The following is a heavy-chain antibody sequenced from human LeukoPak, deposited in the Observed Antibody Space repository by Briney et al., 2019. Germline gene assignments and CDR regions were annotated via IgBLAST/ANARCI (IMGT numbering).Heavy chain of an antibody. CDR1: GFTFSSYA. J-gene: IGHJ6*02. Sequence: GGSLRLSCAASGFTFSSYAMSWVRQAPGKGLEWVSAISGSGGSTYYADSVKGRFTISRDNSKNTLYLQMNSLRAEDTAVYYCARGNIVGAIHYYFYGMDVWGQGTTVTVSS. V-gene: IGHV3-23*01. D-gene: IGHD1-26*01. CDR2: ISGSGGST. CDR3: ARGNIVGAIHYYFYGMDV.